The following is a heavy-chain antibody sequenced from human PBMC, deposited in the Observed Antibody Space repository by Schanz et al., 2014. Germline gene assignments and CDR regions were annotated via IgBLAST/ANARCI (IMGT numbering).Heavy chain of an antibody. J-gene: IGHJ6*02. V-gene: IGHV3-23*04. Sequence: EGQLAESGGGLVQPGGSLRLSCAVSGFTVSSNHMSWVRQAPGKGLEWVSALSGSGGSTYYADSVKGRFTISRDNSKNTLYLQMNSLSADDTAVCYCAKGMGYCSGGTCYDYYYYGLDVWGQGTTVTVSS. CDR1: GFTVSSNH. CDR2: LSGSGGST. D-gene: IGHD2-15*01. CDR3: AKGMGYCSGGTCYDYYYYGLDV.